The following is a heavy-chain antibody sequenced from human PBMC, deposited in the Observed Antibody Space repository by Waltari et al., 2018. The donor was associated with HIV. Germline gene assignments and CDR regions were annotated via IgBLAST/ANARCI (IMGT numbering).Heavy chain of an antibody. V-gene: IGHV3-33*01. J-gene: IGHJ4*02. CDR2: VWYDGKNK. CDR1: GFTFSSYG. Sequence: QVQLVESGGGVVQPGWSLRLSCAASGFTFSSYGMPWVRPAPGKGLEWLAVVWYDGKNKYYADSVKGRFTVSRDNSKNTLFLQMNSLRVDDTAVYYCARTPYDTSGYCFDYWGQGTLVTVSS. CDR3: ARTPYDTSGYCFDY. D-gene: IGHD3-22*01.